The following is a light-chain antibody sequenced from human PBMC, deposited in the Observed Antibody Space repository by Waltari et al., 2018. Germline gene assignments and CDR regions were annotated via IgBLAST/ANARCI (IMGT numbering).Light chain of an antibody. CDR1: QDISNS. CDR3: QHYDNLPPPSYT. V-gene: IGKV1-33*01. Sequence: DIQMTQSPSSLSASVGDRVTITCQASQDISNSLNWYQQKAGNAPKLLIYEASNLETGVPSRFSGGGSGTHFTVTISSLQPEDIATYYCQHYDNLPPPSYTFGQGTKLEIK. CDR2: EAS. J-gene: IGKJ2*01.